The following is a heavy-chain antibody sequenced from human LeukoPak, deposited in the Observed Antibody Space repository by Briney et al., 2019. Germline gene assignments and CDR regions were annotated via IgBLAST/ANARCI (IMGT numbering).Heavy chain of an antibody. CDR3: ARDIKSGDYPNYYYMDV. Sequence: PGGSLRLSCAASGFTFSSYSMNWVRQAPGKGLEWVSYISSSGDNIHYSDSVEGRFTASRDNAKNSLYLQMNSLRAEDTAVYYCARDIKSGDYPNYYYMDVWGKGTTVTISS. CDR1: GFTFSSYS. CDR2: ISSSGDNI. D-gene: IGHD2-21*02. J-gene: IGHJ6*03. V-gene: IGHV3-48*01.